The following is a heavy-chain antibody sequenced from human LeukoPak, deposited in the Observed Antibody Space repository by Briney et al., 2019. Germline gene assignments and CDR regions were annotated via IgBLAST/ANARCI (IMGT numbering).Heavy chain of an antibody. CDR1: GGSFSGYY. J-gene: IGHJ4*02. CDR2: INHSGST. CDR3: ARKQNYYFDY. D-gene: IGHD1-7*01. Sequence: SETLSLTCAVYGGSFSGYYWSWIRQPPGKGLEWIGEINHSGSTNYNPSLKSRVTISVDTSKNQFSLKLSSVTAAGTAVYYCARKQNYYFDYWGQGTLVAVSS. V-gene: IGHV4-34*01.